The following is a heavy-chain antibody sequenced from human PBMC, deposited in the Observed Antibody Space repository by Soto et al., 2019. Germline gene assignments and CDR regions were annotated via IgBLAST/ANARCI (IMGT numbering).Heavy chain of an antibody. CDR1: GFTFSSYA. CDR2: ISGSGGST. Sequence: GGSLRLSCAASGFTFSSYAMSWVRQAPGKGLEWVSAISGSGGSTYYADSVKGRFTISRDNSKNTLYLQMKSLRAEDTAVYYCAKPDGSSLNAFAIWGKGTMVTVSS. V-gene: IGHV3-23*01. J-gene: IGHJ3*02. CDR3: AKPDGSSLNAFAI. D-gene: IGHD6-13*01.